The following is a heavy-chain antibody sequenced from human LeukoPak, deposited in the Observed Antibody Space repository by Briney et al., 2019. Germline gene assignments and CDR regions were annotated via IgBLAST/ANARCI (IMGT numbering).Heavy chain of an antibody. CDR2: ISSSSSYI. CDR3: ARVGEKAFHLWPEIDY. V-gene: IGHV3-21*01. CDR1: GFTFSSYS. Sequence: GGSLRLSCAASGFTFSSYSMNWVRQAPGKGMEWVSSISSSSSYIYYGDSVKGRLTISRDNAKNSLYLQMNSLRAEDTAVYYCARVGEKAFHLWPEIDYWGQGTLVTVSS. J-gene: IGHJ4*02. D-gene: IGHD5-24*01.